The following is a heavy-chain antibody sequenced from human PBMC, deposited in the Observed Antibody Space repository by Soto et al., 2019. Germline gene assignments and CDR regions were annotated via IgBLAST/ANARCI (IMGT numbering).Heavy chain of an antibody. CDR1: GFTFSSYA. V-gene: IGHV3-23*01. J-gene: IGHJ4*02. Sequence: GESLKISCAASGFTFSSYAMSWVRQAPGKGLEWVSAISGSGGSTYYADSVKGRFTISRDNSKNTLYLQMNSLRAEDKAVYYCAKGRDFDYWGQGTLVTVSS. CDR2: ISGSGGST. D-gene: IGHD3-10*01. CDR3: AKGRDFDY.